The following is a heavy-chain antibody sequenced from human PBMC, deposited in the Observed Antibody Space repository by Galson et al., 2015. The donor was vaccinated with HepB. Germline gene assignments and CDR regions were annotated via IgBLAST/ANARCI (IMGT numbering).Heavy chain of an antibody. CDR3: AREPYGDYDFDN. CDR2: VYYSGAS. V-gene: IGHV4-39*07. J-gene: IGHJ4*02. Sequence: SETLSLTCVVSGVSISSIRYYWGWIRQPPGKGLEWIGTVYYSGASYYNPSLKSRVTISVVTSNNQFSPKLDSLTAADTAIYYCAREPYGDYDFDNWGQGKLVTVSS. D-gene: IGHD4-17*01. CDR1: GVSISSIRYY.